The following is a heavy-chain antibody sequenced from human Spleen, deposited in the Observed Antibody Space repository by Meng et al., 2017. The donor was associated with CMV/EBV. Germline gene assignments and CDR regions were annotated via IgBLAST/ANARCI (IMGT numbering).Heavy chain of an antibody. Sequence: RSCAASGFTFSSDAMTWVRQAPGKGLEWVSSITGSGGSTYYVDSVKGRFTVSRDKSKNTLYLQMNGLRAEDTAVYYCATYGSGSRYYWGQGTLVTVSS. CDR1: GFTFSSDA. CDR3: ATYGSGSRYY. J-gene: IGHJ4*02. V-gene: IGHV3-23*01. CDR2: ITGSGGST. D-gene: IGHD3-10*01.